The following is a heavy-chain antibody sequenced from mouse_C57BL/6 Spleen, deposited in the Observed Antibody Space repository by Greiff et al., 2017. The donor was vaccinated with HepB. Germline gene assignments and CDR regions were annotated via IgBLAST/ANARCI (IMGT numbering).Heavy chain of an antibody. CDR1: GYSFTSYY. CDR3: ARSYYDYDPYYAMDY. D-gene: IGHD2-4*01. CDR2: IYPGSGNT. Sequence: VQLVESGPELVKPGASVKISCKASGYSFTSYYIHWVKQRPGQGLEWIGWIYPGSGNTKYNEKFKGKATLTADTSSSTAYMQLSSLTSEDSAVYYCARSYYDYDPYYAMDYWGQGTSVTVSS. V-gene: IGHV1-66*01. J-gene: IGHJ4*01.